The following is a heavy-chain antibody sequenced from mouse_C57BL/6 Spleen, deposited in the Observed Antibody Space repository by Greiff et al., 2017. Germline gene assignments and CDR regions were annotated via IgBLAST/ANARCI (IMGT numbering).Heavy chain of an antibody. D-gene: IGHD1-1*01. J-gene: IGHJ1*03. CDR3: ARYGNGSSYLYWYFDV. CDR1: GYTFTSYW. CDR2: IDPNSGGT. Sequence: QVQLQQPGAELVKPGASVKLSCKASGYTFTSYWMHWVKQRPGRGLEWIGRIDPNSGGTKYNEEFKSKATLTVDKPSSTAYMQLSSLTSEDSAVYYCARYGNGSSYLYWYFDVWGTGTTVTVSS. V-gene: IGHV1-72*01.